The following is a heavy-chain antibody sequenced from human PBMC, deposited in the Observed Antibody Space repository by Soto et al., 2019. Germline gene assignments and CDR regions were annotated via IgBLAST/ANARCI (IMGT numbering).Heavy chain of an antibody. CDR1: GFTFSNAW. CDR3: TTALTSAYYYDSSGYSHLYY. J-gene: IGHJ4*02. CDR2: IKSKTDGGTT. Sequence: PGGSLRLSCAASGFTFSNAWINWVRQAPGKGLEWVGRIKSKTDGGTTDYAAPVKGRFTISRDDSKNTLYLQMNSLKTEDTAVYYCTTALTSAYYYDSSGYSHLYYWGQGTLVTVSS. V-gene: IGHV3-15*07. D-gene: IGHD3-22*01.